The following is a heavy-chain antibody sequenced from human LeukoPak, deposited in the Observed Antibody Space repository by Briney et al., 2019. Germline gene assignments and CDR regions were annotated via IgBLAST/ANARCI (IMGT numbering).Heavy chain of an antibody. D-gene: IGHD3-10*01. CDR2: IRYDGSNK. J-gene: IGHJ4*02. V-gene: IGHV3-30*02. CDR1: GFTFGSYG. CDR3: ARAYNYYGSGSYYFDY. Sequence: GGSLRLSCAASGFTFGSYGMQWVRQAPGKGLEWVAFIRYDGSNKYYADSVKGRFTISRDNSKNTLYLQMNSLRAEDTAVYYCARAYNYYGSGSYYFDYWGQGTLVTVSS.